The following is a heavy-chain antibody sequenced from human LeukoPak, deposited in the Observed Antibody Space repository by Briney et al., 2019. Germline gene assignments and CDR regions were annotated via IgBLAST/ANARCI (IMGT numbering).Heavy chain of an antibody. CDR2: IRSKAYGGTT. D-gene: IGHD1-26*01. J-gene: IGHJ4*02. Sequence: QPGRSLRLSCTASGFTFGDYAMSWFRQAPGKGLEWVGFIRSKAYGGTTEYAASVKGRFTISRDDSKSIAYLQMNSLKTEDTAVYYCTRVFRGELPRPHFDCWGQGTLVTVSS. CDR1: GFTFGDYA. CDR3: TRVFRGELPRPHFDC. V-gene: IGHV3-49*03.